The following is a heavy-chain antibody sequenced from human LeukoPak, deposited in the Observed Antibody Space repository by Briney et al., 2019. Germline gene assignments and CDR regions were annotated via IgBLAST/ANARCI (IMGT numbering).Heavy chain of an antibody. Sequence: GGSLRLSCAASGFTFSSYWMHWVRQAPGKGLVWVSRIHSDGSSTSYADSVRGRFTISRDDAKSTLYLQMNSLRAEDTAVYYCARSGWPYYFDYWGQGTLITVSS. V-gene: IGHV3-74*01. CDR1: GFTFSSYW. J-gene: IGHJ4*02. CDR3: ARSGWPYYFDY. D-gene: IGHD3-22*01. CDR2: IHSDGSST.